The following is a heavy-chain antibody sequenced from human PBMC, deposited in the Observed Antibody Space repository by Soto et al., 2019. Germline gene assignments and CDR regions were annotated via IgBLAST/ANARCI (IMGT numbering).Heavy chain of an antibody. Sequence: ASVKVSCKASGYTFTSYYMHWVRQAPGQGLEWMGIINTSGGSTNYAQKFRERVTISRDMSTSTAHMEVTSLTSEDTAVYYCAAELYSGGSCCSFDIWGQGTMVTVSS. CDR2: INTSGGST. J-gene: IGHJ3*02. V-gene: IGHV1-46*01. CDR3: AAELYSGGSCCSFDI. CDR1: GYTFTSYY. D-gene: IGHD2-15*01.